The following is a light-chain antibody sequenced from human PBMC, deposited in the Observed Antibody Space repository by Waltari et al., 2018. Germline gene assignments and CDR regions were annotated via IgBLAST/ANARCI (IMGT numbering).Light chain of an antibody. CDR1: TNDIGRYDY. Sequence: QSALTQPPSASGSPGQSVTLSCTGTTNDIGRYDYVSWYQHHPGKAPKLIIYEVSNRPSGVSKRFSGSKSGSTASLTVSALQVEDEAIYYCSSYVASRIVFGGGTRLTVL. CDR2: EVS. V-gene: IGLV2-8*01. CDR3: SSYVASRIV. J-gene: IGLJ2*01.